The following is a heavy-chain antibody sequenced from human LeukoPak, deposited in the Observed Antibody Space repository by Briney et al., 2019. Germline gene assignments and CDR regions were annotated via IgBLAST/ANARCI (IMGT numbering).Heavy chain of an antibody. V-gene: IGHV3-48*03. Sequence: GGSLRLSCAASGFTFSSYEMNWVRQAPGKGLEWVSYISSSGSTIYYADSVKGRFTISRDNAKNSLYLQMNSLRAGDTAVYYCARESAGELLWFGELSLVRNYFDYWGQGTLVTVSS. CDR3: ARESAGELLWFGELSLVRNYFDY. D-gene: IGHD3-10*01. CDR1: GFTFSSYE. CDR2: ISSSGSTI. J-gene: IGHJ4*02.